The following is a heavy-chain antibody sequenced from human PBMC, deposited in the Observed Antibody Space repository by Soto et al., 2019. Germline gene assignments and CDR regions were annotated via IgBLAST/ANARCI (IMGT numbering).Heavy chain of an antibody. CDR1: GFPFSTYA. Sequence: DVHPVESGGGLVQPGGSLRLSCAVSGFPFSTYAMHWVRQAPGKGLEWISYINSDSTTTFHADSVKGRFTVSRDNAKNSLYLQMSSLRHEDTAVYYCARDLSHWGQGTLVTVSS. CDR2: INSDSTTT. J-gene: IGHJ4*02. V-gene: IGHV3-48*02. CDR3: ARDLSH.